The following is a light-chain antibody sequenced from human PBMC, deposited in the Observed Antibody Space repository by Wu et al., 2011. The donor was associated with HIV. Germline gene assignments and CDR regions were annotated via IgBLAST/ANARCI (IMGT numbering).Light chain of an antibody. Sequence: IVLTQSPATLSLSPGERATLSCRASQSVRSQLAWYQQKPGQAPRLLIYGASTRATGVPARFSGGGFGTEFTLTISSLQPEDVATYYCQKYNTAPWTFGQGTKVEIK. J-gene: IGKJ1*01. CDR3: QKYNTAPWT. CDR2: GAS. V-gene: IGKV3-15*01. CDR1: QSVRSQ.